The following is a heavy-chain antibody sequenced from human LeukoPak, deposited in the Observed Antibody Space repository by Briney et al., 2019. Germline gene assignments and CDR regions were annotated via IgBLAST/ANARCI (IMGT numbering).Heavy chain of an antibody. D-gene: IGHD5-18*01. J-gene: IGHJ6*03. Sequence: PGGSLRLSCAASGFTFSSYGMHWVRQAPGKGLEWVAFIRYDGSNKYYADSVKGRFTISRDNSKNTLYLQMNSLRVEDTAVYYCAKDQGYSYVVDYYYMDVWGKGTTVTVSS. V-gene: IGHV3-30*02. CDR2: IRYDGSNK. CDR3: AKDQGYSYVVDYYYMDV. CDR1: GFTFSSYG.